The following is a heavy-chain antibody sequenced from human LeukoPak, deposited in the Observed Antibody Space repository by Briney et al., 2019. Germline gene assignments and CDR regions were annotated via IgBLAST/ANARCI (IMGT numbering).Heavy chain of an antibody. CDR3: ARERLQAEFDY. Sequence: SGGSLRLSCAASGFTFSSYGMGWVRQAPGKGLEWVSAISGSGGSTYYADSVKGRFTISRDNSKNTLYLQMHSLRAEDTAVYYCARERLQAEFDYWGQGTLVTVSS. J-gene: IGHJ4*02. CDR2: ISGSGGST. CDR1: GFTFSSYG. D-gene: IGHD5-24*01. V-gene: IGHV3-23*01.